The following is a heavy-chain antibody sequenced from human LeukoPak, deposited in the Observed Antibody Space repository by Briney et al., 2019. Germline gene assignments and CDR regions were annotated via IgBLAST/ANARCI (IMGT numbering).Heavy chain of an antibody. CDR3: AKDRYCSSTSCPIDY. D-gene: IGHD2-2*01. V-gene: IGHV3-9*01. Sequence: GGSLRLSCATSGFTFDEYAMHWIRQAPGKGLEWVSGINGNSDKIGYADSVKGRFTISRDSAKKSLYLQMNSLRAEDTALYFCAKDRYCSSTSCPIDYWGQGTLVTVSS. CDR1: GFTFDEYA. J-gene: IGHJ4*02. CDR2: INGNSDKI.